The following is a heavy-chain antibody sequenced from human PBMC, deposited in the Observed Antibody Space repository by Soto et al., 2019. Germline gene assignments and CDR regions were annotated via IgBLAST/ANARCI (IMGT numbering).Heavy chain of an antibody. J-gene: IGHJ6*01. Sequence: EVQLVESGGGLVQPGGSLRLSCAASGFTFSSYWMSWVRQAPGKGLEWVANIKQDGSGKYYVDSVKGRFTISRDNAKNSLYLQMNSLRAEDTAVYYCARDRYSYYDFWSGSLPYYYYGMDVW. CDR2: IKQDGSGK. D-gene: IGHD3-3*01. CDR3: ARDRYSYYDFWSGSLPYYYYGMDV. V-gene: IGHV3-7*01. CDR1: GFTFSSYW.